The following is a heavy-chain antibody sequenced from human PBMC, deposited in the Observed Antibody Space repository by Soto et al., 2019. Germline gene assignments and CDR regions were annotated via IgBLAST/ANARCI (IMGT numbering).Heavy chain of an antibody. V-gene: IGHV3-7*04. CDR1: TFSFSSFW. Sequence: EVQLVESGGGLVQPGGSLRLSCTSSTFSFSSFWMSWVRQAPGQGLEWVAYINEDGSETHSVDSMKGRFTISRDNAKNSLFLQMNSLRAADTATYYCVRGHHGLEVWGQGTTVTVSS. CDR2: INEDGSET. CDR3: VRGHHGLEV. J-gene: IGHJ6*02.